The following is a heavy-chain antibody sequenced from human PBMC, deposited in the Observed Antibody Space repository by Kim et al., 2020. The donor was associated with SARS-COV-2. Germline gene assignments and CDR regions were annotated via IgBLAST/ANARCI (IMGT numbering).Heavy chain of an antibody. D-gene: IGHD5-18*01. CDR3: AKDTGRLWIFAIDY. Sequence: GGSLRLSCAASGFTFDDYAMHWVRQAPGKGLEWVSGISWNSGSIGYADSVKGRFTISRDNAKNSLYLQMNSLRDEDTALYYCAKDTGRLWIFAIDYWGQGTLVTVSS. CDR1: GFTFDDYA. J-gene: IGHJ4*02. CDR2: ISWNSGSI. V-gene: IGHV3-9*01.